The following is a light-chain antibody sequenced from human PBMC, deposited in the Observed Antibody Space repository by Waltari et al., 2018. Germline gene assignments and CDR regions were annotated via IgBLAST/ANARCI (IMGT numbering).Light chain of an antibody. Sequence: DIQMTQSPSSVSASVGDRVIITCRASQGINNWLAWSQQKPEKAPKLLIYGASVLQTGVPSRFSGTGSGTDFTLTINNLQPEDFATYFCQQGNSFPPTFGQGTKVDVK. V-gene: IGKV1-12*01. CDR3: QQGNSFPPT. CDR2: GAS. CDR1: QGINNW. J-gene: IGKJ1*01.